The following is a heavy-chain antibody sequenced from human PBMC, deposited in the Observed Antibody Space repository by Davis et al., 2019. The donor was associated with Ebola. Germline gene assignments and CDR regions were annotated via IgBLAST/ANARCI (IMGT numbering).Heavy chain of an antibody. D-gene: IGHD3-3*01. V-gene: IGHV1-69*13. CDR2: IIPIFGTA. J-gene: IGHJ4*02. Sequence: SVKVSCKASGYTFTTFGITWVRQAPGQGLDWMGGIIPIFGTANYAQKFQGRVTITADESTSTAYMELSSLRSEDTAVYYCARGRRVDFGVVTYDYWGQGTLVTVSS. CDR3: ARGRRVDFGVVTYDY. CDR1: GYTFTTFG.